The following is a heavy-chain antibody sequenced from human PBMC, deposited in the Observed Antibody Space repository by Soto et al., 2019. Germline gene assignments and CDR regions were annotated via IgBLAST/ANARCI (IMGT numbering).Heavy chain of an antibody. CDR1: GFNFGSHW. CDR2: IKEDGSRE. Sequence: EVQLVESGGGLVQPGGSQRLSCATSGFNFGSHWMSWVRQAPGKGLEWVANIKEDGSREYYVDSVKGRFTISRDTAKKSVYLQMSSLRVEDTAVYYCARDASATGTAWYYFDFWGQGTLVTVS. J-gene: IGHJ4*02. CDR3: ARDASATGTAWYYFDF. D-gene: IGHD6-19*01. V-gene: IGHV3-7*01.